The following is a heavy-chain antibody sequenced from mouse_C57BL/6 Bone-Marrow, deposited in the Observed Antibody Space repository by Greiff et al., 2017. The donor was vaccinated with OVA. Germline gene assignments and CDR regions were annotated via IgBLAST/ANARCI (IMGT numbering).Heavy chain of an antibody. D-gene: IGHD2-3*01. Sequence: EVMLVESGGGLVQPGGSLKLSCAASGFTFSDYYMYWVRQTPEKRLEWVAYISNGGGSTYYPATVKCRFTISRDNAKNTLYLQMSRLKSEDTAMYFCARHGYYGFADWGQGALVTVSA. CDR1: GFTFSDYY. V-gene: IGHV5-12*01. CDR3: ARHGYYGFAD. CDR2: ISNGGGST. J-gene: IGHJ3*01.